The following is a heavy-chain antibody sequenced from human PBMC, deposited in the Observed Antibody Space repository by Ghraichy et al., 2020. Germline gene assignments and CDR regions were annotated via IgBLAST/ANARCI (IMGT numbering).Heavy chain of an antibody. J-gene: IGHJ3*02. Sequence: GSLRLSCTVSGYSISSGYYWGWIRQPPGRGLEWIASIYHGGTTYYNPSLKSRVTISLDTSKNQFSLKLNSVTAADTAMYYCARDLGYNSYAAFNIWGQGTMVTVSS. CDR3: ARDLGYNSYAAFNI. V-gene: IGHV4-38-2*02. CDR1: GYSISSGYY. CDR2: IYHGGTT. D-gene: IGHD6-13*01.